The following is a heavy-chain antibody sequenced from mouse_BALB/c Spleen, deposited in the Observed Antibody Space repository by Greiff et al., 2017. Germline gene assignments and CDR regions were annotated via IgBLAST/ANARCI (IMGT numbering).Heavy chain of an antibody. J-gene: IGHJ2*01. CDR1: GFTFSSYA. CDR3: ASPLYYDYDGFAY. CDR2: ISSGGST. Sequence: EVKLVESGGGLVKPGGSLKLSCAASGFTFSSYAMSWVRQTPEKRLEWVASISSGGSTYYPDSVKGRFTISRDNARNILYLQMSSLRSEDTAMYYCASPLYYDYDGFAYWGQGTTLTVSS. V-gene: IGHV5-6-5*01. D-gene: IGHD2-4*01.